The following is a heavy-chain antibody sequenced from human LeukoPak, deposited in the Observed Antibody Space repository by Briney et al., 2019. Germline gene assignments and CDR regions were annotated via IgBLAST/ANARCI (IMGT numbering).Heavy chain of an antibody. V-gene: IGHV3-48*01. CDR3: ARDQRPFDDFSYYMDV. Sequence: ETLSLTCTVSGNSISSYYYYWSWVRQAPGKGLEWVSYISSSSSTIYYADSVKGRFTISRDNAKNSLYLQMNSLRAEDTAVYYCARDQRPFDDFSYYMDVWGKGTTVTVSS. CDR2: ISSSSSTI. D-gene: IGHD3-3*01. CDR1: GNSISSYYYY. J-gene: IGHJ6*03.